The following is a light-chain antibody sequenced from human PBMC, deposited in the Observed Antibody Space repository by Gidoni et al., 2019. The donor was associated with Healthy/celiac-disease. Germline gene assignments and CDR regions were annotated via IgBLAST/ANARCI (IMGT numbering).Light chain of an antibody. J-gene: IGKJ1*01. CDR2: AAS. V-gene: IGKV1-39*01. CDR1: QSISSY. Sequence: DIHMTQSPSSLSASVGDRVPITSRASQSISSYLNWYQHKPGKAPQLLIYAASSLQSGVPTRFRGSGSGTDFTLTISSLQPEDFATYYWQQSYRTPFGHGTKVEIK. CDR3: QQSYRTP.